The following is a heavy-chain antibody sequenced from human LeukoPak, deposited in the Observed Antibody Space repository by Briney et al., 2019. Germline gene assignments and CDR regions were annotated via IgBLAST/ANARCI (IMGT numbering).Heavy chain of an antibody. Sequence: GGSLRLSCAASGFTFSSYGMHWVRQAPGKGLEWVAFIRYDGSNKYYVDSVKGRFTISRDNSMNTLYLQMESLRAEDTAVYYCAKGGGYEAQYYYYYLDVWGKGTTVTISS. V-gene: IGHV3-30*02. CDR2: IRYDGSNK. CDR3: AKGGGYEAQYYYYYLDV. D-gene: IGHD5-12*01. CDR1: GFTFSSYG. J-gene: IGHJ6*03.